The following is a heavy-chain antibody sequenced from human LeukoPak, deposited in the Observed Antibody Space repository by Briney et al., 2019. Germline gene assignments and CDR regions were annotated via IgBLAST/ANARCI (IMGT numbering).Heavy chain of an antibody. V-gene: IGHV1-46*01. CDR1: GYTFTSYY. Sequence: ASVKVSCKASGYTFTSYYMHWVRQAPGQGLEWMGIINPSGGSTSYAQKFQGRVTMTRDTSTSTVYMELSSLRSEDTAVYYCARANMVRGVGLFFDRNWFDPWGQGTLVTVSS. CDR2: INPSGGST. D-gene: IGHD3-10*01. CDR3: ARANMVRGVGLFFDRNWFDP. J-gene: IGHJ5*02.